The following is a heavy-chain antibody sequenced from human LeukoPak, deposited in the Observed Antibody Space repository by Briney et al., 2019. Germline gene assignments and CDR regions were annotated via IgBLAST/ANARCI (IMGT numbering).Heavy chain of an antibody. J-gene: IGHJ6*02. CDR2: IIPIFGTA. Sequence: ASVKVSCKASGGTFSSYAISWVRQAPGQGLEWMGGIIPIFGTANYAQKFQGRVTITTDESTSTAYMELSSLRSEDTAVYYCARGTSNMGVDTLYYYYGMDVWGQGTTVTVSS. CDR1: GGTFSSYA. V-gene: IGHV1-69*05. CDR3: ARGTSNMGVDTLYYYYGMDV. D-gene: IGHD5-18*01.